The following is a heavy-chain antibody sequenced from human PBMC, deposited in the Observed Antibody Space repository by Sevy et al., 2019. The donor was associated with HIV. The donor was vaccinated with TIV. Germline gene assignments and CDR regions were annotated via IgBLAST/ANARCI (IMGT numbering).Heavy chain of an antibody. V-gene: IGHV4-31*03. CDR2: INYSGST. D-gene: IGHD4-17*01. Sequence: SETLSLTCTVSGAAIGSGGYYWSWIRQHPGKGLEWIAYINYSGSTYYNPSLKSRLSVSLDTTKNQFSLKLSSVTAAVTAVYYCARDNRYGDYGLDVWGLGTTVTVSS. J-gene: IGHJ6*02. CDR1: GAAIGSGGYY. CDR3: ARDNRYGDYGLDV.